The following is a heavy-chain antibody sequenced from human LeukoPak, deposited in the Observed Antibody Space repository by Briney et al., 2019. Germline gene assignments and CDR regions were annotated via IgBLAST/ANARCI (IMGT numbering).Heavy chain of an antibody. CDR3: AKDPGSGWGVYNWFDP. D-gene: IGHD6-19*01. CDR1: GFTFSSYA. Sequence: QTGGSLRLSXAASGFTFSSYAMSWVRQAPGKGLEWVSAISGSGGSTYYADSVKGRFTISRDNSKNTLYPQMNSLRAEDTAVYYCAKDPGSGWGVYNWFDPWGQGTLVTVSS. CDR2: ISGSGGST. V-gene: IGHV3-23*01. J-gene: IGHJ5*02.